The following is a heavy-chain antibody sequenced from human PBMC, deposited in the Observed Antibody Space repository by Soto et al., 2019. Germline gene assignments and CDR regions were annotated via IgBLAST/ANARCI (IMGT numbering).Heavy chain of an antibody. CDR3: TRHAEIPKFQYGLDV. CDR1: VGSISSYY. CDR2: IYTSGTT. V-gene: IGHV4-4*07. Sequence: SETLSLTCTVSVGSISSYYWSWIRQPAGNGLEWIWRIYTSGTTMYNPSVKGRVTMSVDTPKNQFYLKLNSVTAADTAVYYCTRHAEIPKFQYGLDVWGQGTTVNVSS. D-gene: IGHD2-2*01. J-gene: IGHJ6*02.